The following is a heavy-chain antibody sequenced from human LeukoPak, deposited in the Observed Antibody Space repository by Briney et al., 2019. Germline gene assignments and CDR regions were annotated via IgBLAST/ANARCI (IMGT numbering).Heavy chain of an antibody. J-gene: IGHJ4*02. Sequence: GGSLGLSCAASGFIFNNSALSWVRQAPGTGLEWVSAISASGTSAYYAVSVKGRFTISRDNSKNTLHLQMNNLRVADTAVYYCVRGTTVTALDGGVFDFWGQGALVTVSS. D-gene: IGHD2-21*02. CDR1: GFIFNNSA. V-gene: IGHV3-23*01. CDR2: ISASGTSA. CDR3: VRGTTVTALDGGVFDF.